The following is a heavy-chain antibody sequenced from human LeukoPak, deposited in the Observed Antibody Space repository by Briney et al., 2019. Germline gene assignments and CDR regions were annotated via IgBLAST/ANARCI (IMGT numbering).Heavy chain of an antibody. CDR1: GFTVSSNY. CDR2: IYSGGST. CDR3: AKDREQYYYGSGVFNPLYS. J-gene: IGHJ4*02. D-gene: IGHD3-10*01. V-gene: IGHV3-53*01. Sequence: GGSLRLSCAASGFTVSSNYMSWVRQAPGKGLEWVSVIYSGGSTYYADSVKGRFTISRDNSKNTLYLQMNSLRAEDTAVYYCAKDREQYYYGSGVFNPLYSWGQGTLVTVSS.